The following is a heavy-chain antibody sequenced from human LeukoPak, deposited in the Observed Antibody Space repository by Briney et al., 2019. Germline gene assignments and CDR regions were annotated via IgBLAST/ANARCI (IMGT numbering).Heavy chain of an antibody. CDR2: INWNGGST. D-gene: IGHD3-9*01. Sequence: GGSLRLSCAASGFTFSSYGMSWVRQAPGKGLEWVSGINWNGGSTGYADSVKGRFTISRDNAKNSLYQQMNSLRAEDTALYYCARAGDYDMLTVFDYWGQGTLVTVSS. CDR3: ARAGDYDMLTVFDY. CDR1: GFTFSSYG. J-gene: IGHJ4*02. V-gene: IGHV3-20*04.